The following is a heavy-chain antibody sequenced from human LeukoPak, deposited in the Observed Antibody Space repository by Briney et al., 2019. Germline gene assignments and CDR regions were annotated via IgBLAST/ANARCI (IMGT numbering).Heavy chain of an antibody. CDR1: GFTFSDYY. CDR3: ARDLPYYDFWSGYYNLYYGMDV. D-gene: IGHD3-3*01. Sequence: PGGSLRLSCAASGFTFSDYYMSWIRQAPGKGLEWVSYISSSGSTIYYADPVKGRFTISRDNAKNSLYLQMNSLRAEDTAVYYCARDLPYYDFWSGYYNLYYGMDVWGQGTTVTVSS. J-gene: IGHJ6*02. V-gene: IGHV3-11*01. CDR2: ISSSGSTI.